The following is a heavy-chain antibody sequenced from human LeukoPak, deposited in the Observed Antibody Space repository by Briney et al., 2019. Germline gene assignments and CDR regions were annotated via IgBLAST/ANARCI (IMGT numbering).Heavy chain of an antibody. CDR3: AKELTTERTPGVDS. J-gene: IGHJ4*02. CDR2: ISGSGDTT. Sequence: GGSLRLSCTASGFTFSSYSMSWVHQGPGTGLEWVSAISGSGDTTFYADSVKGRFTISRDNSKKTLYLQVNSLRAEDTAVYFCAKELTTERTPGVDSWGQGTLVTVSS. V-gene: IGHV3-23*01. D-gene: IGHD4-17*01. CDR1: GFTFSSYS.